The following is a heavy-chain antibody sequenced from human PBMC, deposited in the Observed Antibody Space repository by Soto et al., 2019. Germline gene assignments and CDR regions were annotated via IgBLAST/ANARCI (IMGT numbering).Heavy chain of an antibody. D-gene: IGHD6-19*01. J-gene: IGHJ6*02. CDR2: IKQDGSEK. Sequence: GGSLRLSCAASGFTFRSYWMSWGRQAPGKGLEWVANIKQDGSEKYYVDSVKGRFTISRDNAKNSLYLQMNSLRAEDTAVYYCARDEFRAVAGDYYYYGMDVWGQGTTVTVS. CDR1: GFTFRSYW. CDR3: ARDEFRAVAGDYYYYGMDV. V-gene: IGHV3-7*03.